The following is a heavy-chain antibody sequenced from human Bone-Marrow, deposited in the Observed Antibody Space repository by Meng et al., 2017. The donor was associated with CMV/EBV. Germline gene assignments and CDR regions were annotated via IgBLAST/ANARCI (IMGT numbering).Heavy chain of an antibody. Sequence: ASVKVSCKASGYTFTSYGISWVRQAPGQGLEWMGWINPNSGGTNYAQKFQGRVTMTRDTSISTAYMELSRLRSDDTAVYYCARDAPGEWYQLLYPFGSYGYYYYGMDVWGQGTTVTVSS. CDR3: ARDAPGEWYQLLYPFGSYGYYYYGMDV. CDR1: GYTFTSYG. V-gene: IGHV1-2*02. J-gene: IGHJ6*02. D-gene: IGHD2-2*02. CDR2: INPNSGGT.